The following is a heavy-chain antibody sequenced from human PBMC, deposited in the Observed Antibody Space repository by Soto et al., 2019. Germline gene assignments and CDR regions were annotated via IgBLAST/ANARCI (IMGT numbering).Heavy chain of an antibody. CDR2: IYHSGST. J-gene: IGHJ4*02. CDR3: ARGMTTVTTYDY. Sequence: QLQLQESGSGLVKPSQTLSLTCAVSGGSISSGGYSWSWIRQPPGKGLEWIGYIYHSGSTYYNPSRESRVTISVDRSKNQFSLNLSSVTAADTAAYYCARGMTTVTTYDYWGQGTLVTVSS. CDR1: GGSISSGGYS. V-gene: IGHV4-30-2*01. D-gene: IGHD4-4*01.